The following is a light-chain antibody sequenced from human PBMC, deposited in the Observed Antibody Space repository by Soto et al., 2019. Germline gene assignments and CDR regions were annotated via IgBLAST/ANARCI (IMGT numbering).Light chain of an antibody. Sequence: EIVLTQSPGTLSLSPGEGATLSCRASQSVRSSFLAWYHQKPGQAPSLLIYGASSRATGIPERFSGGVSGTDFTLTISRLEPEDLAVYYCQQYGSSPTFGGGTKVESK. CDR2: GAS. CDR1: QSVRSSF. CDR3: QQYGSSPT. V-gene: IGKV3-20*01. J-gene: IGKJ4*01.